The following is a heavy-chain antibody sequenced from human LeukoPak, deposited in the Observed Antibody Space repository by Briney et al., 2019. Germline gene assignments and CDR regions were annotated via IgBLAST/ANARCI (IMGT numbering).Heavy chain of an antibody. V-gene: IGHV3-7*01. CDR1: GFTVSNYW. Sequence: GGSLRLSCAASGFTVSNYWMTWVRQAPGKGLEWVANIKKDGSEKYYVDSVKGRFTISRDNAKNSLDLQMNSLRAEDTAVYYCAREGPYSSGLNFDYWGQGTLVTVSS. CDR2: IKKDGSEK. D-gene: IGHD3-22*01. J-gene: IGHJ4*02. CDR3: AREGPYSSGLNFDY.